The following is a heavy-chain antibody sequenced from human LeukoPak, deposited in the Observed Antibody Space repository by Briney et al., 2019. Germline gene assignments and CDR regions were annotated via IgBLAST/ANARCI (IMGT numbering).Heavy chain of an antibody. D-gene: IGHD3-16*01. Sequence: SETLSLTCTVSGGSISSSSYYWGWTRQPPGKGLEWIGTIYYSGSTYYNPSLKSRVTISVDTSKNQFSLKLSSVTAADTAVYYCARGVLGGESLDWFDPWGQGTLVTVSS. CDR1: GGSISSSSYY. V-gene: IGHV4-39*07. J-gene: IGHJ5*02. CDR3: ARGVLGGESLDWFDP. CDR2: IYYSGST.